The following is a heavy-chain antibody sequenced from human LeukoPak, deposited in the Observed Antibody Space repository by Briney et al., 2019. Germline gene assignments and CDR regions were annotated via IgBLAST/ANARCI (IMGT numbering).Heavy chain of an antibody. CDR1: GFSVRSHY. V-gene: IGHV3-53*01. Sequence: PGGSLRLSCAASGFSVRSHYMTWVRQAPGKGLEWVSSIHTNANTEYADSVKGRFTISRDNSKNTLYLHVDSLRAEDSALYYCARSPPRDILTGFYFYFDSWGQGTLVSVS. CDR3: ARSPPRDILTGFYFYFDS. D-gene: IGHD3-9*01. CDR2: IHTNANT. J-gene: IGHJ4*02.